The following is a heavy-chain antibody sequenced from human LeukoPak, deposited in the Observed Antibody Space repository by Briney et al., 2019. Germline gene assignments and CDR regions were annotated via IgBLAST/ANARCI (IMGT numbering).Heavy chain of an antibody. V-gene: IGHV3-43*01. Sequence: SGGSLRLPCAASGFTFDEYTMHWVRQAPGKGLEWVSVISWDGGSTDYAASVKGRFTISRDNSKNSLYLRMRSLRTEDTAVYYCVKDDYYDSSALHFWGQGTLVTVSS. CDR1: GFTFDEYT. CDR2: ISWDGGST. J-gene: IGHJ4*02. D-gene: IGHD3-22*01. CDR3: VKDDYYDSSALHF.